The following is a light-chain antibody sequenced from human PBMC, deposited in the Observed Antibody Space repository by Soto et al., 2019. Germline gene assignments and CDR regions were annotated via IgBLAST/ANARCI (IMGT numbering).Light chain of an antibody. CDR2: WAS. V-gene: IGKV4-1*01. CDR1: QSVLYSSNNKNY. J-gene: IGKJ2*01. CDR3: QQYYSDVPYT. Sequence: DIVMTQSPDSLAVSLGERATINCKSSQSVLYSSNNKNYLAWYQQKPGQPPKLLIYWASTRESGVPDRFSGSGSGTDFTLTISSLQAEDVAVYYCQQYYSDVPYTFGQGTKLEIK.